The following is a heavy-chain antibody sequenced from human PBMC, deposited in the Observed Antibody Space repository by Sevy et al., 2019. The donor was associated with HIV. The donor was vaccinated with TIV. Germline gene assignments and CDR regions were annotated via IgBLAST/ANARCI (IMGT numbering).Heavy chain of an antibody. CDR1: GFTFSSYA. CDR3: ARDPSSWYCTNGVCPSGGMDV. V-gene: IGHV3-30-3*01. D-gene: IGHD2-8*01. J-gene: IGHJ6*02. CDR2: ISYDGSNK. Sequence: GGSLRLSCAASGFTFSSYAMHWVRQAPGKGLEWVAVISYDGSNKYYADSVKGRFTISRDNSKNTLYLQMNSLRAEDTAVYYCARDPSSWYCTNGVCPSGGMDVWGQGTTVTVSS.